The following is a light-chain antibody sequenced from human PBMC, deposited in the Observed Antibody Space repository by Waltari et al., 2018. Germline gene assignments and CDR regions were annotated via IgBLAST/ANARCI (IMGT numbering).Light chain of an antibody. CDR2: DAS. Sequence: IVLTQSPATLSLSPGERATLSCRASQGISSFLAWYQQKPGQAPRLLVYDASNRATGIPARFSGSGSGADFTLTISSLEPEDFATYYCQQSYSTPQTFGGGTKVEIK. V-gene: IGKV3-11*01. J-gene: IGKJ4*01. CDR3: QQSYSTPQT. CDR1: QGISSF.